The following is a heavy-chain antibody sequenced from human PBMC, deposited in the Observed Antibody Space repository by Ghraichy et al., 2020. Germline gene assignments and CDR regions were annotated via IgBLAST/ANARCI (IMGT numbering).Heavy chain of an antibody. J-gene: IGHJ6*02. CDR2: ISGSGGST. D-gene: IGHD3-22*01. CDR3: AKDSPDYYDSSGYYQHYYYYGMDV. V-gene: IGHV3-23*01. CDR1: GFTFSSYA. Sequence: GESLNISCAASGFTFSSYAMSWVRQAPGKGLEWVSAISGSGGSTYYADSVKGRFTISRDNSKNTLYLQMNSLRAEDTAVYYCAKDSPDYYDSSGYYQHYYYYGMDVWGQGTTVTVSS.